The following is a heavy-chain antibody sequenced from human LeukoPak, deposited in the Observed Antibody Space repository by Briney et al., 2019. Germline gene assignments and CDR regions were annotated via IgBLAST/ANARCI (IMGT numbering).Heavy chain of an antibody. CDR3: ARSSYCSSTSCYDY. Sequence: GGSLRLSCAASGFTFSSYAMSWVRQAPGKGLEWVSAISGSGGSTYYADSVKGRFAISRDNSKNTLYLQMNSLRAEDTAVYYCARSSYCSSTSCYDYWGQGTLVTVSS. J-gene: IGHJ4*02. CDR2: ISGSGGST. V-gene: IGHV3-23*01. D-gene: IGHD2-2*01. CDR1: GFTFSSYA.